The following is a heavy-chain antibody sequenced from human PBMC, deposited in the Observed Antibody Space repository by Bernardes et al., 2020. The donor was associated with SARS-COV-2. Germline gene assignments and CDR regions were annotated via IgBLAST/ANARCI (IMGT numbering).Heavy chain of an antibody. CDR2: ISAYNGNT. Sequence: ASVKVSCKASGYTFTSYGISWVRQAPGQGLEWMGWISAYNGNTNYAQKLQGRVTMTTDTSTSTAYMELRSLRSDDTAVYYCARAVHYDILTGYPTLYYFDYWGQGTLVTVSS. CDR3: ARAVHYDILTGYPTLYYFDY. V-gene: IGHV1-18*01. J-gene: IGHJ4*02. D-gene: IGHD3-9*01. CDR1: GYTFTSYG.